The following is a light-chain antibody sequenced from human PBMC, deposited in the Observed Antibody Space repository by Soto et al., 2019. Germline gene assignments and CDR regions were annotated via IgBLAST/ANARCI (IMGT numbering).Light chain of an antibody. Sequence: QSVLTQPPSASGTPGQRVTISCSGSSSNIGSKTVNWYQQLPGTVPKLLIYNSYQRPSGVPDRFSGSKSGTSASLAISGPQSGDEADYYCAEWDAGLNGYVLGAGTKVTV. CDR3: AEWDAGLNGYV. CDR2: NSY. CDR1: SSNIGSKT. J-gene: IGLJ1*01. V-gene: IGLV1-44*01.